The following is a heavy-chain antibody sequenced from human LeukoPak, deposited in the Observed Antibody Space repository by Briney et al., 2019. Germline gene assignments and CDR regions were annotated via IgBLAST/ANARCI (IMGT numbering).Heavy chain of an antibody. V-gene: IGHV3-30*04. CDR2: ISYDGSNK. D-gene: IGHD6-13*01. J-gene: IGHJ4*02. CDR3: AREESIAAAGTPFY. CDR1: GFTFSSYA. Sequence: GGSLRLSCAASGFTFSSYAMHWVRQAPGKGLEWVAVISYDGSNKYYADSVKGRFTISRDNSKNTLYLQMNSLRGEDTAVYYCAREESIAAAGTPFYWGQGTLVTVSS.